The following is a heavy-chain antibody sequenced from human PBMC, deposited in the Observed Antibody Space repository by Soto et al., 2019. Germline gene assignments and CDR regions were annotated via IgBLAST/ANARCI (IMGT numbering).Heavy chain of an antibody. J-gene: IGHJ4*02. V-gene: IGHV4-4*02. CDR3: ARSLYDSSGPVGH. CDR2: IYHSGST. D-gene: IGHD3-22*01. CDR1: GGSISSSNW. Sequence: SETLSLTCAVSGGSISSSNWWSWVRQPPGKGLEWIGEIYHSGSTNYNPSLKSRVTISVDKSKNQFSLKLSSVTAADTAVYYCARSLYDSSGPVGHWGQGTLVTVSS.